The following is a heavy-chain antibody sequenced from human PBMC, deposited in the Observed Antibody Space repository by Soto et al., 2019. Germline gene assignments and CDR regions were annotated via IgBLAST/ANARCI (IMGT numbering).Heavy chain of an antibody. Sequence: ASVKVSCKASGYTFTSYGISWVRQAPGQGLEWMGWISAYNGNTNYAQKLQGRVTMTTDTSTSTAYMELRSLRSDDTAVYYCAREVSPERSGWFPVSPYYYYGMEVWGQGTTVTVS. CDR3: AREVSPERSGWFPVSPYYYYGMEV. CDR1: GYTFTSYG. D-gene: IGHD6-19*01. J-gene: IGHJ6*02. CDR2: ISAYNGNT. V-gene: IGHV1-18*04.